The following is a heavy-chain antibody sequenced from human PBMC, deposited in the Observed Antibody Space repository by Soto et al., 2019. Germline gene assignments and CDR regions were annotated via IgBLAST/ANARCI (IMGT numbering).Heavy chain of an antibody. Sequence: SETLSLTCTVSGGSMSPYYWTWIRQPPGKGLEWIANIYYRGNTNYNPSFESRVTISIDTSKNQFSLKLNSMTAADTAVYYCARHSKKPGDFDYYYGMDVWGQGTTVT. V-gene: IGHV4-59*08. CDR1: GGSMSPYY. D-gene: IGHD3-3*01. CDR3: ARHSKKPGDFDYYYGMDV. J-gene: IGHJ6*02. CDR2: IYYRGNT.